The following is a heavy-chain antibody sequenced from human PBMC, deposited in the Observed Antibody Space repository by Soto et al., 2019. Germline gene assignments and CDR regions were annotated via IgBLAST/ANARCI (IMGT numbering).Heavy chain of an antibody. CDR2: IYYIGST. V-gene: IGHV4-59*01. CDR3: ARYRSSSPWFDP. CDR1: GGSMNSYY. Sequence: TLSLTCTVSGGSMNSYYWTWIRQPPGKGLEWIGNIYYIGSTNYNPSLKSRVTISVDTSNNQFSLKLSSVTAADTAVYYCARYRSSSPWFDPWGQGTLVTVSS. D-gene: IGHD6-6*01. J-gene: IGHJ5*02.